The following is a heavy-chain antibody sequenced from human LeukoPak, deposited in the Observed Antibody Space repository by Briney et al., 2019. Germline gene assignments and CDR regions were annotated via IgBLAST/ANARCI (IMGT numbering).Heavy chain of an antibody. CDR1: GFTFSSYG. Sequence: GGSLRLSCAAFGFTFSSYGMSWVRQAPGKGLEWVSAISGSGGSTYYADSVKGRFTISRDNSKNTLYLQMNSLRAEDTAVYYCAKDRCGYDDYFDYWGQGTLVTVSS. CDR3: AKDRCGYDDYFDY. J-gene: IGHJ4*02. D-gene: IGHD5-12*01. V-gene: IGHV3-23*01. CDR2: ISGSGGST.